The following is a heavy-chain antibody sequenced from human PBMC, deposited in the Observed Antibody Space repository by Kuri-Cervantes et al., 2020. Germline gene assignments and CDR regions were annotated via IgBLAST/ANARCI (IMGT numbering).Heavy chain of an antibody. D-gene: IGHD3-3*01. Sequence: GESLKISCAASGFTFSTYWMTWVRQAPGKGLEWVANIKPDESEKNYVDSVKGRFTISRDNSKNTLYLQMNSLRAEDTAVYYCVKDPFPYYDFWSGYNVADISGYWGQGTLVTVSS. V-gene: IGHV3-7*03. CDR3: VKDPFPYYDFWSGYNVADISGY. CDR1: GFTFSTYW. CDR2: IKPDESEK. J-gene: IGHJ4*02.